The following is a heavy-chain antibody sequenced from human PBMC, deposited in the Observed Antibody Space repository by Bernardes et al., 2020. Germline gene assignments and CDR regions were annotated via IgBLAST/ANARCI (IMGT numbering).Heavy chain of an antibody. D-gene: IGHD4-17*01. CDR1: GFTFSTYW. Sequence: GGSLRLSCVTSGFTFSTYWIHWVRQAPGKGLVWVSHIYSDGNTAYADSVKGRFTISRDNAKNTLYLQMNSLRAEDTAVYYCAKEGPTVVTPFDPWGQGTLVTVSS. V-gene: IGHV3-74*01. J-gene: IGHJ5*02. CDR2: IYSDGNT. CDR3: AKEGPTVVTPFDP.